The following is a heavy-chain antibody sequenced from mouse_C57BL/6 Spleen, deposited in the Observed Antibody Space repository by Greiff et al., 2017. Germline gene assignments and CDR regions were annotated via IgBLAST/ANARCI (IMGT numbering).Heavy chain of an antibody. V-gene: IGHV1-80*01. CDR2: IYPGDGDT. CDR3: AREGYYYGSTLDY. J-gene: IGHJ2*01. CDR1: GYAFSSYW. Sequence: QVQLQQSGAELVKPGASVTISCKASGYAFSSYWMNWVKQRPGKGLEWIGQIYPGDGDTNYNGKFKGKATLTADKSSSTAYMQLSSLTSEDSAVYFCAREGYYYGSTLDYWGQGTTLTVSS. D-gene: IGHD1-1*01.